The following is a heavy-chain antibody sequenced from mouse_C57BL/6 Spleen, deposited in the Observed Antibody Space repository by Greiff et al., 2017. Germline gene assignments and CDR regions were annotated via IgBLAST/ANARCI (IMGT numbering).Heavy chain of an antibody. V-gene: IGHV1-7*01. Sequence: VQLQQSGAELAKPGASVKLSCKASGYTFTSYWMHWVKQRPGQGLEWIGYINPTSGYTKYNQKFKVKATLTADQSSSTAYMQLSSRTYENSAVDYCARDYGPLRGYAMDYWGQGTSVTVSS. CDR1: GYTFTSYW. CDR2: INPTSGYT. CDR3: ARDYGPLRGYAMDY. J-gene: IGHJ4*01. D-gene: IGHD1-1*02.